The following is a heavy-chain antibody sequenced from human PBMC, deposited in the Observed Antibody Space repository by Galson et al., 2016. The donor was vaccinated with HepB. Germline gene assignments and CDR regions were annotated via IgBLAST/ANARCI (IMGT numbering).Heavy chain of an antibody. D-gene: IGHD3-10*01. CDR2: ISGTGGST. CDR1: GFTFSSYA. Sequence: SLRLSCAASGFTFSSYAMNWVRQAPGKGLEWVSAISGTGGSTYYGDSVKGRLTISRDNSKNTLFLQINSLKPDDTAVYYRTTFGGSGICWESVFHCWGQGTLVIVSS. J-gene: IGHJ4*02. CDR3: TTFGGSGICWESVFHC. V-gene: IGHV3-23*01.